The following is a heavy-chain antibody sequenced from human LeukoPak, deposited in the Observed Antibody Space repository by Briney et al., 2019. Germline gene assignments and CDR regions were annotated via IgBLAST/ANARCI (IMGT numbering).Heavy chain of an antibody. CDR2: ISYDGSNK. J-gene: IGHJ4*02. CDR1: GFTFSSYA. CDR3: ARDGQLWDDMNFDY. Sequence: GGSLRLSCAASGFTFSSYAMHWVRQAPGKGLEWVAVISYDGSNKYYADSVKGRLTISRDNSKNTLYLQMNSLRAEDTAVYYCARDGQLWDDMNFDYWGQGTLVTVSS. V-gene: IGHV3-30-3*01. D-gene: IGHD5-18*01.